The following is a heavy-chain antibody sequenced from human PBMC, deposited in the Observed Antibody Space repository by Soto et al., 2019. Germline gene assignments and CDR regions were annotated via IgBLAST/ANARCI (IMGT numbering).Heavy chain of an antibody. CDR1: GFTFSSYG. V-gene: IGHV3-30*18. CDR2: ISYDGSNK. Sequence: QVQLVESGGGVVQPRRSLRLSCAASGFTFSSYGMHWVRQAPGKGLEWVAVISYDGSNKYYADSVKGRFTISRDNSKNTLYLQMNSLRAEDTAVYYCAKDLARANYYYYGMDVWGQGTTVTVSS. CDR3: AKDLARANYYYYGMDV. J-gene: IGHJ6*02.